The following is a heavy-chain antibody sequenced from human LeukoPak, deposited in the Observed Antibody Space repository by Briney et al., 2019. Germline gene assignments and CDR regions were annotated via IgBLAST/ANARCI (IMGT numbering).Heavy chain of an antibody. CDR1: GFTFDDYA. V-gene: IGHV3-9*01. D-gene: IGHD3-10*01. CDR3: AKVLPSEFGELLAGAFDY. CDR2: ISWNSGSI. Sequence: GGSLRLSCAASGFTFDDYAMHWVRQAPGKGLEWVSGISWNSGSIGYADSVKGRFTISRDNAKNSLYLQMNSLRAEDTALYYCAKVLPSEFGELLAGAFDYWGQGTLVTVSS. J-gene: IGHJ4*02.